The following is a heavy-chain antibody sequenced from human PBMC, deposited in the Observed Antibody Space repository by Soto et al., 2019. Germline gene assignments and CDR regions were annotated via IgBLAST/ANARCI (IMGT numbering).Heavy chain of an antibody. D-gene: IGHD2-15*01. Sequence: PGGSLRLSCAASGFTFSNAWMSWVRQAPGKGLEWVGRIKSKTDGGTTDYAAPVKGRFTISRDDSKNTLYLQMNSLKTEDTAVYYCTTDIRGGFVVHYYYGMDVWGQGTTVTVSS. CDR3: TTDIRGGFVVHYYYGMDV. J-gene: IGHJ6*02. CDR1: GFTFSNAW. CDR2: IKSKTDGGTT. V-gene: IGHV3-15*01.